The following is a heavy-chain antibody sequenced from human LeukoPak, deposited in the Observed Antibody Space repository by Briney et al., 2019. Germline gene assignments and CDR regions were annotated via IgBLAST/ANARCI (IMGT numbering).Heavy chain of an antibody. CDR2: IYYSGST. CDR1: GGSISSSSYY. Sequence: TSETLSLTCTVSGGSISSSSYYWGWIRQPPGKGLEWIGSIYYSGSTNYNPSLKSRVTISVDTSTNQFSLKLSSVTAADTAVYYCARGPGYSYGLDYWGQGTLVTVSS. D-gene: IGHD5-18*01. CDR3: ARGPGYSYGLDY. J-gene: IGHJ4*02. V-gene: IGHV4-39*07.